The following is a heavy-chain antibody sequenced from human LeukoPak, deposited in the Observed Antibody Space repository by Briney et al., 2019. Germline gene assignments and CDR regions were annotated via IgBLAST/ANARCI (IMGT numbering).Heavy chain of an antibody. CDR2: IKQDGSEK. J-gene: IGHJ5*02. Sequence: GGSLRLSCAASGFTFSSYWMSWVRQAPGKGLEWVANIKQDGSEKYYVDSVMGRFTISRDNAKNSLYLQMNSLRAEDTAVYYCARGGYCTNGVCYGWFDPWGQGTLVTVSS. CDR1: GFTFSSYW. V-gene: IGHV3-7*01. D-gene: IGHD2-8*01. CDR3: ARGGYCTNGVCYGWFDP.